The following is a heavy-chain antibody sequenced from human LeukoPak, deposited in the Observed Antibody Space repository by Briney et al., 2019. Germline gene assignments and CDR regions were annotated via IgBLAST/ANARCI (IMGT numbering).Heavy chain of an antibody. CDR1: GYSFTSYW. D-gene: IGHD2-2*02. J-gene: IGHJ4*02. CDR3: ARRRYCSSTSCYTEMYYFDY. Sequence: GESLRISCKGSGYSFTSYWIGWVRQMPGKGLEWMGIIYPGDSDTRYSPSFQGQVTISADKSISTAYLQWSSLKASDTAMYYCARRRYCSSTSCYTEMYYFDYWGQGTLVTVSS. CDR2: IYPGDSDT. V-gene: IGHV5-51*01.